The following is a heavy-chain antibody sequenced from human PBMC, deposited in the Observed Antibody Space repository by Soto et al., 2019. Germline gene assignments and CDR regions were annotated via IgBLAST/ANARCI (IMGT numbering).Heavy chain of an antibody. Sequence: SQTLSLTCAISGDSVSSNSAAWNWIRQSPSRGLEWLGRTYYRSKWYNDYAVSVKSRITINPDTSKNQFSLQLNSVTPEDTAVCYCARDPEYSSGWYGPTNYYYGMDVWGQGTTVTVSS. J-gene: IGHJ6*02. V-gene: IGHV6-1*01. CDR2: TYYRSKWYN. CDR3: ARDPEYSSGWYGPTNYYYGMDV. D-gene: IGHD6-19*01. CDR1: GDSVSSNSAA.